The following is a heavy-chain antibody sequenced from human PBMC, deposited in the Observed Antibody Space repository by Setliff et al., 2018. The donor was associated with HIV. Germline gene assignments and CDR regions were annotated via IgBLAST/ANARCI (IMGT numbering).Heavy chain of an antibody. CDR1: GGTFSSYG. CDR3: ARVGHSSSYHYYGMDV. D-gene: IGHD6-13*01. CDR2: IIPMFGTG. J-gene: IGHJ6*02. V-gene: IGHV1-69*05. Sequence: SVKVSCRTSGGTFSSYGISWVRQAPGQGLEWMGGIIPMFGTGFYAQKFQGRVTITTDESRSTAYMELSSLSSEDTAVFYCARVGHSSSYHYYGMDVWGQGTTVTVSS.